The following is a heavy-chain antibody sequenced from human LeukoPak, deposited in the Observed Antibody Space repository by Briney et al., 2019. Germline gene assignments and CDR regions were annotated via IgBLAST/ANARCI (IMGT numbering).Heavy chain of an antibody. Sequence: PGVSLRLSCAAAGLSLSSYGMHWGRRAPGNGLQWVAVIWYDGSNKYYADSVKGRFTISRDNSKNTLYLQMNSLRAEDTAVYYCAKVSGYSYGEFDYWGQGTLVTVSS. CDR3: AKVSGYSYGEFDY. CDR1: GLSLSSYG. J-gene: IGHJ4*02. V-gene: IGHV3-33*06. D-gene: IGHD5-18*01. CDR2: IWYDGSNK.